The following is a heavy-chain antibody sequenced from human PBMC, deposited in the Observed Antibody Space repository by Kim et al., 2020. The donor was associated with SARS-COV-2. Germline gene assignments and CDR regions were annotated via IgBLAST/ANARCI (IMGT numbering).Heavy chain of an antibody. D-gene: IGHD3-22*01. Sequence: SVKVSCKASGGTFSSYAISWVRQAPGQGLEWMGRIIPILGIANYAQKFQGRVTITADKSTSTAYMELSSLRSEDTAVYYCARAQDPFTYYYDSSGYLDYWGQGTLVTVSS. V-gene: IGHV1-69*04. CDR3: ARAQDPFTYYYDSSGYLDY. CDR1: GGTFSSYA. CDR2: IIPILGIA. J-gene: IGHJ4*02.